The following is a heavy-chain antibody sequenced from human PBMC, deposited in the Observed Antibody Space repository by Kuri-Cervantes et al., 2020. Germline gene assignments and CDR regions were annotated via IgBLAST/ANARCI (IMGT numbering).Heavy chain of an antibody. V-gene: IGHV3-30*03. J-gene: IGHJ4*02. CDR1: GFTFSSYG. CDR2: ISYDGSNK. Sequence: GESLKISCAASGFTFSSYGMHWVRQAPGKGLEWVAVISYDGSNKYYADSVKGRFTISRDNSKNTLYLQMNSLRAEDTAVYYCARVFYGDTHFDYWGQGTLVTVSS. D-gene: IGHD4-17*01. CDR3: ARVFYGDTHFDY.